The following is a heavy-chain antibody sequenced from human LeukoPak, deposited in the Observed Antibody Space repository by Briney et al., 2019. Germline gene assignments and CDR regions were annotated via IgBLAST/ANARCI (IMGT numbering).Heavy chain of an antibody. CDR2: IKSKTDDGTT. J-gene: IGHJ4*02. CDR1: DFTFSNAW. Sequence: GGSLRLSCAASDFTFSNAWMNWVRQAPGKGLEWVGRIKSKTDDGTTAYAAPVKGRFTISRDDSKDTLYLQMDRLKTEDTAVYYCTTGPFDYWGQGTLVAVSS. CDR3: TTGPFDY. V-gene: IGHV3-15*07.